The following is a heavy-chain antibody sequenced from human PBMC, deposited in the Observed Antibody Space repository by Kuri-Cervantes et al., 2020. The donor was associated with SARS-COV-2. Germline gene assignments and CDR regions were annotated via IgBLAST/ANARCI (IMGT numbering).Heavy chain of an antibody. CDR3: ARDRGDAFDI. V-gene: IGHV3-7*01. J-gene: IGHJ3*02. Sequence: GESLMISCAASGLLFSSYWMSWVRQAPGKGLEWVANIKQDGSEKYYVEPVNGRFTITSNNAKHALYLQMNSLSAEDTAVYYCARDRGDAFDIWGQGTMVTVSS. CDR2: IKQDGSEK. CDR1: GLLFSSYW.